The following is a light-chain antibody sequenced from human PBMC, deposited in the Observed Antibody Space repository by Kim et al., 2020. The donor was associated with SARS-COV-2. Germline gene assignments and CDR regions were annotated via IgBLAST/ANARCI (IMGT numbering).Light chain of an antibody. CDR2: AAS. CDR3: QQSYSTPRT. V-gene: IGKV1-39*01. Sequence: DIQMTQPPPSLSASVGDRVTITCRASQSISSYLNWYQQKPGKAPKLLIYAASSLQSGVPSRFSGSGSGTDFTLTISSLQPEDFATYYCQQSYSTPRTFGQGTKVDIK. CDR1: QSISSY. J-gene: IGKJ1*01.